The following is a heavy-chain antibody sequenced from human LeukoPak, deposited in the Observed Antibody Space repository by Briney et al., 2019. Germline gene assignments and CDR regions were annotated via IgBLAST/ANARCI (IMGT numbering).Heavy chain of an antibody. CDR3: ASGEGIVVVGVWNY. J-gene: IGHJ4*02. Sequence: VASVKVSCKASGGTFSSYAISWVRQAPGQGLEWMGGIIPIFGTTNYAQKFQGRVTITADESTRTAYMELSSLRSDDTAVYYCASGEGIVVVGVWNYWGQGTLVTVSS. CDR1: GGTFSSYA. D-gene: IGHD2-15*01. CDR2: IIPIFGTT. V-gene: IGHV1-69*01.